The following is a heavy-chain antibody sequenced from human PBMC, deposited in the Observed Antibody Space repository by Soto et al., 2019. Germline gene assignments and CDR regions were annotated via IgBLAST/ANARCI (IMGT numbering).Heavy chain of an antibody. V-gene: IGHV1-69*06. CDR3: ARAGEGSRLANPGNYYYYGMDV. Sequence: SVKVSCKASGGTFSSYAISWVRQAPGQGLEWMGGIIPIFGTANYAQKFQGRVTITADKSTSTAYMELSSLRSEDTAVYYCARAGEGSRLANPGNYYYYGMDVWGQGTTVTVSS. D-gene: IGHD4-17*01. J-gene: IGHJ6*02. CDR1: GGTFSSYA. CDR2: IIPIFGTA.